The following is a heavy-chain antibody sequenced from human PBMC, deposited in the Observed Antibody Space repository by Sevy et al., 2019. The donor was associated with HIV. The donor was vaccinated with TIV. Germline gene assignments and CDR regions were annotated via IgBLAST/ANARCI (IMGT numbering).Heavy chain of an antibody. CDR1: GFTFSSYS. J-gene: IGHJ6*02. Sequence: GGSLRLSCAASGFTFSSYSMNWVRQAPGKVLEWVSCFSSSSSYIYYADSVKGRFTISRDNAKNSLYLQMNSLRAEDTAVYYCARGRDIVATKYGMDVWGQGTTVTVSS. CDR3: ARGRDIVATKYGMDV. D-gene: IGHD5-12*01. V-gene: IGHV3-21*01. CDR2: FSSSSSYI.